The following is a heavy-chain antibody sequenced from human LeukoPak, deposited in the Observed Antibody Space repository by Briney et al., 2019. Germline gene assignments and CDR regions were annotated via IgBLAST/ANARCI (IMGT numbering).Heavy chain of an antibody. Sequence: PSETLSLTCTVSGGSISSSSYYWGWIRQPPGKGLEWIGSIYYSGSTYYNPSLKSRVTISVDTSKNQFSLKLSSVTAADTAVYYCARDLGAYYDFWSGYQPGRYYYYGMDVWGQGTTVTVSS. CDR2: IYYSGST. V-gene: IGHV4-39*07. J-gene: IGHJ6*02. CDR1: GGSISSSSYY. CDR3: ARDLGAYYDFWSGYQPGRYYYYGMDV. D-gene: IGHD3-3*01.